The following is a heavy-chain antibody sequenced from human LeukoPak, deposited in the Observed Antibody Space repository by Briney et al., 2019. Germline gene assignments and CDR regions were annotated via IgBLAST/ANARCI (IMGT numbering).Heavy chain of an antibody. Sequence: SETLSLTCTVSGDPISSHSDYKWTWLRQPPGKGLEWIGYSYHFGSTHYNPSLKSRVTISVDTSKNQFSLKLTSVTAADTAVYYCAREYSGFDYWGQGTLVTVSS. CDR3: AREYSGFDY. D-gene: IGHD5-12*01. CDR2: SYHFGST. V-gene: IGHV4-61*08. J-gene: IGHJ4*02. CDR1: GDPISSHSDY.